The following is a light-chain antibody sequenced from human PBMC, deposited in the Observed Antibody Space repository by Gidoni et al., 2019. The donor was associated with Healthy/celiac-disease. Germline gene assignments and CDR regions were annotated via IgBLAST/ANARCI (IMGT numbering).Light chain of an antibody. J-gene: IGKJ1*01. CDR2: DAS. V-gene: IGKV1-5*01. CDR1: QSISSW. Sequence: DIQMTQSPSTLSASVGDRVTITCRASQSISSWLAWYRQKPGKAPKLLIYDASSLESGVPSRFSGSGSGTEFTLTISSLQPDDFATYYCQQYNSYPGPFXQXTKVEIK. CDR3: QQYNSYPGP.